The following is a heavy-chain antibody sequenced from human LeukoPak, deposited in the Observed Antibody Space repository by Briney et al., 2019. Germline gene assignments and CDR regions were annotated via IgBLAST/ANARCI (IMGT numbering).Heavy chain of an antibody. CDR1: GFTFSSYE. D-gene: IGHD5-18*01. CDR3: AQIYTYGSSQFDY. V-gene: IGHV3-48*03. Sequence: PGGSLRLSCAASGFTFSSYEMNWVRQAPGKGLEWVSYISSSGSTIYYADSVKGRFTISRDNAKNSLYLQMNSLRAEDTAVYYCAQIYTYGSSQFDYWGQGTLVTVSS. J-gene: IGHJ4*02. CDR2: ISSSGSTI.